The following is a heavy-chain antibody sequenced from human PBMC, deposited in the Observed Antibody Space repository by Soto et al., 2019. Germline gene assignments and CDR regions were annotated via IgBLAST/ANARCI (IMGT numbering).Heavy chain of an antibody. D-gene: IGHD1-1*01. CDR2: IKQDGSEK. V-gene: IGHV3-7*03. Sequence: GGSLRLSCAASGFTFSSYWMSWVRQAPGKGLEWVANIKQDGSEKYYVDSVKGRFTISRDNAKNSLYLQMNSLRAEDTAVYYCARGPSSSAKLFWYFDLWGRGTLVTVSS. J-gene: IGHJ2*01. CDR1: GFTFSSYW. CDR3: ARGPSSSAKLFWYFDL.